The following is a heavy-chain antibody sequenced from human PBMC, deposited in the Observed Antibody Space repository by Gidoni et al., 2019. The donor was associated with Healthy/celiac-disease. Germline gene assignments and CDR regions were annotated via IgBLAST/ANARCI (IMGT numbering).Heavy chain of an antibody. CDR2: IYYTGST. CDR3: ASVYSSGWYYNS. V-gene: IGHV4-39*02. J-gene: IGHJ4*02. CDR1: CGPLSNTIYY. D-gene: IGHD6-19*01. Sequence: QLQLQESGPGLVKSSETLSLTCTVSCGPLSNTIYYWGWVRQPPGKGLEWIWTIYYTGSTYYNPSLKSRVTISVDTSKNHFSLKLNSVTAADTAVYYCASVYSSGWYYNSWGQGTLVTVSS.